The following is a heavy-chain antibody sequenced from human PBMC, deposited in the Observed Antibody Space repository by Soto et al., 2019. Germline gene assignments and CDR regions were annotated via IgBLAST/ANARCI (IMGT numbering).Heavy chain of an antibody. CDR2: IYWDDDK. Sequence: QITLKESGPTLVKPTQTLTLTCTFSAFSLSTGGVGVGWIRQPPGKALEWLALIYWDDDKRYSPSLRSRLTNTKDPSKNQVVLTMTNMDPVDTATYYCIQSRCGGDCLQSYASYYFSGMDVWGQGTPVTVSS. CDR3: IQSRCGGDCLQSYASYYFSGMDV. CDR1: AFSLSTGGVG. J-gene: IGHJ6*02. V-gene: IGHV2-5*02. D-gene: IGHD2-21*02.